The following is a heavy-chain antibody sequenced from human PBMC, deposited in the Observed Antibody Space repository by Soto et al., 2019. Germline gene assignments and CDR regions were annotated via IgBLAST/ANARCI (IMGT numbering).Heavy chain of an antibody. V-gene: IGHV4-4*07. CDR1: GGSIGSYH. Sequence: QVQLQESGPRLVKPSETLPLTCTVSGGSIGSYHWFWIRQPAGKGLEWIGRLYVSGDTDYNPSVKSRVTMSVDTSKNQFSLKLSSVTAADTAVYYCARGGARDSWVADYWGQGSLVTVSS. D-gene: IGHD2-15*01. J-gene: IGHJ4*02. CDR3: ARGGARDSWVADY. CDR2: LYVSGDT.